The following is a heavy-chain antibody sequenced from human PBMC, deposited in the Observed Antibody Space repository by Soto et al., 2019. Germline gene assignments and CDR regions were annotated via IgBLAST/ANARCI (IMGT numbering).Heavy chain of an antibody. D-gene: IGHD2-2*01. CDR1: GFTFSSYG. V-gene: IGHV3-30*18. Sequence: GSLRLSCAASGFTFSSYGMHWVRQAPGKGLEWVAVISYDGSNKYHADSVKGRFTISRDNSKNTLYLQMNSLRAEDTAVYYCAKVHCSSTSCYPNYYYYYGMDVWGQGTTVTVSS. J-gene: IGHJ6*02. CDR3: AKVHCSSTSCYPNYYYYYGMDV. CDR2: ISYDGSNK.